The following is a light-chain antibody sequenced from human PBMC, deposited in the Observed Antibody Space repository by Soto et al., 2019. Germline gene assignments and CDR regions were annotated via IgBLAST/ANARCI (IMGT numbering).Light chain of an antibody. CDR1: QSVSSY. J-gene: IGKJ2*01. CDR3: QQRSNWPTNT. V-gene: IGKV3-11*01. CDR2: DAS. Sequence: EIVLTQSPATLSLSPGERATLSCRASQSVSSYLAWYQQKPGQPPRLLIYDASIRAIGIPARFSGSGSGTDFTLTISSLDPEDFAVYYCQQRSNWPTNTFGQGTQLEIK.